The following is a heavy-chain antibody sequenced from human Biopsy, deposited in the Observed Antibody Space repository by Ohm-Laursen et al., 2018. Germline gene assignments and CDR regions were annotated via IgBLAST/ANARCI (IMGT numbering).Heavy chain of an antibody. V-gene: IGHV1-2*02. CDR2: INPNSGGT. CDR3: ATITRGATRFPFDY. J-gene: IGHJ4*02. Sequence: ASVKVSCKASGYTFTGYYMHWVRQAPGQGLEWMGWINPNSGGTNYAQRFQGRVTMTRDTSISTAYMELSRLRSDDTAVYYCATITRGATRFPFDYWGQGTLVTVSS. D-gene: IGHD1-26*01. CDR1: GYTFTGYY.